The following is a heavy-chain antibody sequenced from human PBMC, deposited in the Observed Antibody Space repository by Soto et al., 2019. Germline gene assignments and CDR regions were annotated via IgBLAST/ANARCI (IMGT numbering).Heavy chain of an antibody. CDR2: ISTTSTTI. D-gene: IGHD3-3*01. CDR1: GFTFSSCS. V-gene: IGHV3-48*01. J-gene: IGHJ4*02. CDR3: ARLNDFWSGYYMDY. Sequence: PGGSLRLSCAASGFTFSSCSMNWVRQAPGKGLEWVSYISTTSTTIYYADSVKGRFTISRDNSKNTLYLQMNSLRAEDTAVYYCARLNDFWSGYYMDYWGQGTLVTVSS.